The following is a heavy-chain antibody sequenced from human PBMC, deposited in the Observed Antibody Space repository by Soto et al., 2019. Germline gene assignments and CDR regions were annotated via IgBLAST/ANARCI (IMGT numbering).Heavy chain of an antibody. D-gene: IGHD4-17*01. V-gene: IGHV3-74*01. CDR3: ARDPTVTYYYYYYMDV. CDR2: INSDGSST. J-gene: IGHJ6*03. Sequence: GGSLRLSCAASGFTFSSYWMHWVRQAPGKGLVWVSRINSDGSSTSYADSVKGRFTISRDNAKNTLYLQMNSLIAEDTAVYYCARDPTVTYYYYYYMDVWGKGTTVTVSS. CDR1: GFTFSSYW.